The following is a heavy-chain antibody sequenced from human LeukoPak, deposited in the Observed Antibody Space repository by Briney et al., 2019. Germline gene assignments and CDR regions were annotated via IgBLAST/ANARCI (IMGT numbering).Heavy chain of an antibody. V-gene: IGHV1-24*01. D-gene: IGHD2-2*01. CDR1: GYTLTELS. CDR3: ATARASTDAWYYFDY. Sequence: EASVKVSCKVSGYTLTELSMHWVRQAPGKGLEWMGGFDPEDGETIYAQKFQGRVTMTEDTSTDTAYMELSSLRSEDTAVYYCATARASTDAWYYFDYWGQGTLVTVSS. J-gene: IGHJ4*02. CDR2: FDPEDGET.